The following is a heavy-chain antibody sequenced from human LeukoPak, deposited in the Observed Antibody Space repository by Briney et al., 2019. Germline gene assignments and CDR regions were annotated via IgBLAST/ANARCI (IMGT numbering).Heavy chain of an antibody. V-gene: IGHV4-59*01. CDR3: ARSFLTNWSGYLYGMDV. Sequence: SETLSLTCTVSSGSISSYYWSWIRQPPGKGLEWMGYIYYSGSTNYNPSLKSRVTISVDTSKNQLSLKLSSVTAADTAVYYCARSFLTNWSGYLYGMDVWGQGTTVTVSS. D-gene: IGHD3-3*01. CDR2: IYYSGST. J-gene: IGHJ6*02. CDR1: SGSISSYY.